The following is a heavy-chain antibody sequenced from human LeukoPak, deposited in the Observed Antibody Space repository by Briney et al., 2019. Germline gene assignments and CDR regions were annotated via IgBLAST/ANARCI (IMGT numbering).Heavy chain of an antibody. Sequence: SETLSLTCTVSGGSVTTGYYYWGWIRQPPGKALEWIGSFYYSGSTYYNPSLQSRVTISVDTSKTQFSLRLNSVTAADTAVYYCARFYYGSGSYVSNFDYWGQGALVTASS. CDR1: GGSVTTGYYY. J-gene: IGHJ4*02. CDR3: ARFYYGSGSYVSNFDY. V-gene: IGHV4-39*01. D-gene: IGHD3-10*01. CDR2: FYYSGST.